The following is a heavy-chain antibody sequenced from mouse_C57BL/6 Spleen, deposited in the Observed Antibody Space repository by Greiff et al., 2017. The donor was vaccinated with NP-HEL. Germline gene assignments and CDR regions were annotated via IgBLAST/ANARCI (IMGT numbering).Heavy chain of an antibody. CDR2: IYPGDGDT. D-gene: IGHD1-1*01. J-gene: IGHJ2*01. V-gene: IGHV1-82*01. CDR1: GYAFSSSW. CDR3: ARDYGSSYEYFDY. Sequence: VKVVESGPELVKPGASVKISCKASGYAFSSSWMNWVKQRPGKGLEWIGRIYPGDGDTNYNGKFKGKATLTADKSSSTAYMQLSSLTSEDSAVYYCARDYGSSYEYFDYWGQGTTLTVSS.